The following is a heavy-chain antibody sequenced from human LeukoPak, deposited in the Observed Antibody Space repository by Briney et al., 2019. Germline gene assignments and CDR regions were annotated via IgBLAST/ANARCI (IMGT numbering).Heavy chain of an antibody. V-gene: IGHV1-2*02. CDR3: ARGSYYYDSSGYVGDP. D-gene: IGHD3-22*01. CDR1: GYTFTGYY. CDR2: INPNSGGT. J-gene: IGHJ5*02. Sequence: ASVEVSCKASGYTFTGYYIHWVRQAPGQGLEWMGWINPNSGGTNYAQKFQGRVTMTRDTSISTAYMELSRLRSDDTAVYYCARGSYYYDSSGYVGDPWGQGTLVTVSS.